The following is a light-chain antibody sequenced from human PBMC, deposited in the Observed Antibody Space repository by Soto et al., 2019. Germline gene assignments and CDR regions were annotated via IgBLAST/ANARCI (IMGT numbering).Light chain of an antibody. CDR1: QGISSA. CDR3: TESADYPFP. CDR2: DAS. V-gene: IGKV1-13*02. J-gene: IGKJ3*01. Sequence: LTLSPNSLSASVGDSVTITCRASQGISSALAWYQQTPGRAPKLLIYDASTLASGVPSRFSGSRSGTDFTLTVIILQPEDFARDYSTESADYPFPSAHRTNVDI.